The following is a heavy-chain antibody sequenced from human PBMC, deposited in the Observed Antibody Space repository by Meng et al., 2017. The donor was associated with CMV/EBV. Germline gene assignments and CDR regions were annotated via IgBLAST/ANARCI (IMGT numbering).Heavy chain of an antibody. Sequence: LSCAASGFTFSRYAMHWVRQAPGKGLEWVAVISYDGSNKYYADSVKGRFIISRDNSKNTLYLQMNSLRAEDTALYYCVRGWQQLAFDYWGQGTLVTVSS. CDR1: GFTFSRYA. D-gene: IGHD6-13*01. CDR2: ISYDGSNK. CDR3: VRGWQQLAFDY. V-gene: IGHV3-30-3*01. J-gene: IGHJ4*02.